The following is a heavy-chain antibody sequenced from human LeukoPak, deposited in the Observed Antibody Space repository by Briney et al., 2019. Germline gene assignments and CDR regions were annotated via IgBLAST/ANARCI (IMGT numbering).Heavy chain of an antibody. CDR2: INSDESTT. CDR1: GFTFSNYW. Sequence: PGGSLRLSCAASGFTFSNYWMHWVRQAPGKGLVWVSRINSDESTTTYADSAKGRFTISRDNAKSTLYLQMNSLRAEDTAVYYCARDPGTAMGRALDYWGQGTLVTVSS. CDR3: ARDPGTAMGRALDY. D-gene: IGHD5-18*01. V-gene: IGHV3-74*01. J-gene: IGHJ4*02.